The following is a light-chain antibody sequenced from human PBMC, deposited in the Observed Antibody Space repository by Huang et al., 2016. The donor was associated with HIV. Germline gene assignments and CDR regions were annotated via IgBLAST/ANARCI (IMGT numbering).Light chain of an antibody. CDR2: CAS. CDR3: QQSYNTPWT. Sequence: DIQMTQSPSSLSASVGDRVTITCRSSQNIDTDLSWYQQKPGKVPELLISCASTLQSGVPSRFSGSGSGTDFSLTISSLQPGDFATYYCQQSYNTPWTFGQGTGVEVK. V-gene: IGKV1-39*01. J-gene: IGKJ1*01. CDR1: QNIDTD.